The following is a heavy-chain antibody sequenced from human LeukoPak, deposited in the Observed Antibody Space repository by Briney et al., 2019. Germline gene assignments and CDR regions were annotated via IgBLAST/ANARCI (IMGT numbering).Heavy chain of an antibody. Sequence: SETLSLTCTVSGGSISSYYRSWIRQPPGKGLEWIGYIYYSGSTNYNPSLKSRVTISVDTSKNQFSLKLSSVTAADTAVYYCARAGIAAAAGWIDYWGQGTLVTVSS. CDR1: GGSISSYY. J-gene: IGHJ4*02. D-gene: IGHD6-13*01. V-gene: IGHV4-59*01. CDR3: ARAGIAAAAGWIDY. CDR2: IYYSGST.